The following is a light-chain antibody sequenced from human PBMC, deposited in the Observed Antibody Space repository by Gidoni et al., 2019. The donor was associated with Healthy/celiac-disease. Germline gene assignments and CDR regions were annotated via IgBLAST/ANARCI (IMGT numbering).Light chain of an antibody. CDR1: SIDVGSYKL. V-gene: IGLV2-23*01. CDR2: GGS. CDR3: CSYAGSSTSV. Sequence: QSDLTQPAFVFGYPGKTITISCTVTSIDVGSYKLVSWYQQPPGKAPILMIYGGSKRTSGVSNLFSCSKSGNTASLTISGLQAEDEADYYCCSYAGSSTSVFGGGTKLTVL. J-gene: IGLJ2*01.